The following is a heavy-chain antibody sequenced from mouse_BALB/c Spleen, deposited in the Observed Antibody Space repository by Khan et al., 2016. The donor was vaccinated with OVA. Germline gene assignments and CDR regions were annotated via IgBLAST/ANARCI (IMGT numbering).Heavy chain of an antibody. CDR2: INTNTGET. CDR1: GYTFTNYG. V-gene: IGHV9-1*02. Sequence: QIQLVQSGPELKKPGETVKISCETSGYTFTNYGMNWVKQAPGKGLKWMGWINTNTGETIYADDFKGRSAFSLETSASTAFLHIHNLTNEECTTYSCARGVNYYGSRFAYWGQGTLVTVSA. CDR3: ARGVNYYGSRFAY. D-gene: IGHD1-1*01. J-gene: IGHJ3*01.